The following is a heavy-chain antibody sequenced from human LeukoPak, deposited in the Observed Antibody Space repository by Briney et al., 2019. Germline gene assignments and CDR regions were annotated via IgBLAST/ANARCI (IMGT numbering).Heavy chain of an antibody. CDR1: GFTFSSYA. V-gene: IGHV3-30-3*01. J-gene: IGHJ4*02. CDR3: ARERTYYDFWSGYEAFDY. D-gene: IGHD3-3*01. Sequence: GGSLRLSCAASGFTFSSYAMHWVRQAPGKGLEWVAVISYDGSNKYYADSVKGRFTISRDNSKNTLYLQMNSLRAEDTAVYYCARERTYYDFWSGYEAFDYWGQGTLVTVSS. CDR2: ISYDGSNK.